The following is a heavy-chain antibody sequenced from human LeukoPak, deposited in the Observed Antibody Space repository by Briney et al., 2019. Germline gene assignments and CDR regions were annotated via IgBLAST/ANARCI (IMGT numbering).Heavy chain of an antibody. CDR1: GGSISSYY. CDR2: IYYSGST. Sequence: PSETLSLTCTVSGGSISSYYWSWIRQHPGKGLERIGYIYYSGSTNYNPPLKSRVTISVDTSKNQFSLKLSSVTAADTAVYYCARGDYYDSRFGYWGQGTLVTVSS. V-gene: IGHV4-59*01. D-gene: IGHD3-22*01. J-gene: IGHJ4*02. CDR3: ARGDYYDSRFGY.